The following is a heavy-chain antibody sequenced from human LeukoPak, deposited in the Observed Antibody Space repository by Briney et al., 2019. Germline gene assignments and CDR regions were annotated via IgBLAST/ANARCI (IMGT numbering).Heavy chain of an antibody. CDR2: INHSGST. Sequence: PSETLSLTCTGSGVSISSYYGSWIPEPPRKRLEGIGEINHSGSTHYNPSLKRRVTISVDTSKNQFSLKLSSVTAADTAVYYCARSAQWPLDYWGQGTLVTVSS. V-gene: IGHV4-34*01. CDR3: ARSAQWPLDY. CDR1: GVSISSYY. D-gene: IGHD6-19*01. J-gene: IGHJ4*02.